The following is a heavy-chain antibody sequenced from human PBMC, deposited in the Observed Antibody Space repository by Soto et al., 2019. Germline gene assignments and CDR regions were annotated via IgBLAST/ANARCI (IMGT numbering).Heavy chain of an antibody. Sequence: EVQLLESGGGLVQPGGSLRLSCAASGFTFSSYAMSWVRQAPGKGLEWVSAISGSGGSTYYADSVKGRFTISRDNSQYTLSLQMNSLRAEDTAVYYCAKGTVHRGGWFDPWGQGTLVTVSS. V-gene: IGHV3-23*01. CDR3: AKGTVHRGGWFDP. CDR1: GFTFSSYA. CDR2: ISGSGGST. D-gene: IGHD2-15*01. J-gene: IGHJ5*02.